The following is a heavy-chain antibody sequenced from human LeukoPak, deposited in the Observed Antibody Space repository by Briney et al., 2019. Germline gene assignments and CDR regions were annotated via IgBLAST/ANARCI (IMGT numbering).Heavy chain of an antibody. CDR1: GGSISSYY. V-gene: IGHV4-59*01. J-gene: IGHJ5*02. Sequence: SEILSLTCTVSGGSISSYYWSWIRQPPGKGLEWIGYIYYSGSTNYNSSLKSRVTISVDTSKNQFSLKLSSVTAADTAVYYCARVPLLDYGDYHWFDPWGQGTLVTVSS. CDR2: IYYSGST. CDR3: ARVPLLDYGDYHWFDP. D-gene: IGHD4-17*01.